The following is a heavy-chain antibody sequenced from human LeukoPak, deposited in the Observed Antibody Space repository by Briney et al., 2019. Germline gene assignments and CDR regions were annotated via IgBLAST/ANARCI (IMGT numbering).Heavy chain of an antibody. CDR3: ASGSYWYYYYYMDV. J-gene: IGHJ6*03. D-gene: IGHD1-26*01. Sequence: PGGSLRLSCAASGFTVSSNYMSWVRQAPGKGLECVSVIYSGGSTYYADSVKGRFNISRDNSKNTLYLQMNSLRAEDTAVYYCASGSYWYYYYYMDVWGKGTTVTVSS. CDR1: GFTVSSNY. V-gene: IGHV3-53*01. CDR2: IYSGGST.